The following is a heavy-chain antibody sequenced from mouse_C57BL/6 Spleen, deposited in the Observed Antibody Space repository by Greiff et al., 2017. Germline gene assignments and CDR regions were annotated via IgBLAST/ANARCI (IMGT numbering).Heavy chain of an antibody. CDR1: GFTFSSYA. D-gene: IGHD2-4*01. CDR2: ISSGGDYI. J-gene: IGHJ3*01. V-gene: IGHV5-9-1*02. CDR3: TRDDDYGAGCSY. Sequence: EVIVVESGAGLVKPGGSLKLSCAASGFTFSSYAMSWVRQTPEKRLEWVAYISSGGDYIYYADTVRGRFTISRANARNTLYLQMSSLKSEDTAMYDGTRDDDYGAGCSYGGQGTLVTVSA.